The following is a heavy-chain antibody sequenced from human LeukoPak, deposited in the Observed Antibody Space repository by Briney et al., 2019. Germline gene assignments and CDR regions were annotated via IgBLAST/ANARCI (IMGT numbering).Heavy chain of an antibody. Sequence: GGSLRLSCAASGFTVSSNYMSWVRQAPGKGLEWVSVTYSGGSTYYADSVKGRFTISRDNSKNTLYLQMNSLRAEDTAVYYCARDWGGRDGYAGYFDYWGQGTLVTVSS. CDR3: ARDWGGRDGYAGYFDY. D-gene: IGHD5-24*01. CDR1: GFTVSSNY. J-gene: IGHJ4*02. CDR2: TYSGGST. V-gene: IGHV3-66*01.